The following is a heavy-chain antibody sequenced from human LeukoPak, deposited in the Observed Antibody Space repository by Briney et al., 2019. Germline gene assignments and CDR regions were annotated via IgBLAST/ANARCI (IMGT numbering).Heavy chain of an antibody. CDR1: GGSISSSNYY. V-gene: IGHV4-39*02. CDR3: ASRPTFYYGSGSYPRRFYDY. D-gene: IGHD3-10*01. Sequence: SETLSLTCTVSGGSISSSNYYWGWIRRPPGKGLDWIGSSYYSRSTYNNPSLKSRVTISVDTSKNHFSLKLRSVTAADTAVYDCASRPTFYYGSGSYPRRFYDYWGQGTLVTVSS. CDR2: SYYSRST. J-gene: IGHJ4*02.